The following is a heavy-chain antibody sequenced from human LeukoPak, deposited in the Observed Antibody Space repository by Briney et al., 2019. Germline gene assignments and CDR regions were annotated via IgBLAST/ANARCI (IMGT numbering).Heavy chain of an antibody. V-gene: IGHV4-4*02. CDR1: GGSISSSSW. CDR2: VFHSGST. D-gene: IGHD2-15*01. J-gene: IGHJ5*02. Sequence: PSETLSLTCAVSGGSISSSSWWTWVRQSPGKGLEWIGEVFHSGSTNYNPSLKSRVTISVDTSKNQFSLKLSSVTAADTAVYYCAREIGSWGFDPWGQGTLVTVSS. CDR3: AREIGSWGFDP.